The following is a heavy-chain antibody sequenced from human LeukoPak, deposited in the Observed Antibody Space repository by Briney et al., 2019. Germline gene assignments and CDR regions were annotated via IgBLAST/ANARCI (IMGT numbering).Heavy chain of an antibody. CDR3: ARGGSMDV. J-gene: IGHJ6*02. V-gene: IGHV3-7*05. Sequence: GGSLRLSCGASGFTFNSEWMSWVRQAPGEGLEWVAIIKPDGSATSYVDSVKGRFTISRDNAKNSLSLQMNSLRVEDTAVYFCARGGSMDVWGQGTAVTVS. CDR1: GFTFNSEW. CDR2: IKPDGSAT.